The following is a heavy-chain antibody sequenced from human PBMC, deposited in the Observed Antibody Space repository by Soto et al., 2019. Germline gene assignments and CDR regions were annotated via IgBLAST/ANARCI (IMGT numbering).Heavy chain of an antibody. CDR3: ARGGMVRGYDY. J-gene: IGHJ4*02. D-gene: IGHD3-10*01. CDR1: GITFSSYV. Sequence: CLRLSCASSGITFSSYVMNWVRQAPGKGLEWVSFISSSSSYTQYADSVEGRFTISRDNAKNSLYLQMNSLGAEDTAVYYCARGGMVRGYDYWGQGTRVTVS. CDR2: ISSSSSYT. V-gene: IGHV3-21*01.